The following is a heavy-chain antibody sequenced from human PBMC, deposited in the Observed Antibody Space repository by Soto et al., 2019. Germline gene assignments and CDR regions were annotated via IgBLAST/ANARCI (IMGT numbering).Heavy chain of an antibody. V-gene: IGHV3-23*01. Sequence: GGSLRLSCAASGFTFSSYAMSWVRQAPGKGLEWVSAISGSGGSTYYADSVKGRFTISRDNSKNTLYLQMNSLRAEDTAVYYCAKNYYDSSGYYLVSYAFDIWGQGTMVTVSS. CDR3: AKNYYDSSGYYLVSYAFDI. CDR1: GFTFSSYA. D-gene: IGHD3-22*01. CDR2: ISGSGGST. J-gene: IGHJ3*02.